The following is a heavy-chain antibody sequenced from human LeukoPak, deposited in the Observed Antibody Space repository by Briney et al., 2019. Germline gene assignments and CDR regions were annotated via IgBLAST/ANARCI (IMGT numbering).Heavy chain of an antibody. J-gene: IGHJ4*02. Sequence: SETLSLICTVSGYSINSGYYWGWIRQPPGKGLEWIGSIHHSGSTYYNPSLQSRVTISVDTSNNQFSLKLNSVTAADTAVYHCARDQYLDVLTGDRRYYFDYWGQGALVTVSS. CDR1: GYSINSGYY. CDR3: ARDQYLDVLTGDRRYYFDY. CDR2: IHHSGST. V-gene: IGHV4-38-2*02. D-gene: IGHD3-9*01.